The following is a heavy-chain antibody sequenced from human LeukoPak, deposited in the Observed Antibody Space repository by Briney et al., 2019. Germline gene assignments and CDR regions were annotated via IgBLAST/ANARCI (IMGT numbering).Heavy chain of an antibody. J-gene: IGHJ3*02. CDR3: ARVSARDYYDSSGYPNAFDI. CDR2: INPNSGGT. Sequence: ASVKVSCKASGYTFTGYYMHWVRQAPGQGLEWMGGINPNSGGTNYAQKFQGRVTMTRDTSISTAYMELSRLRSDDTAVYYCARVSARDYYDSSGYPNAFDIWGQGTMVTVSS. CDR1: GYTFTGYY. V-gene: IGHV1-2*02. D-gene: IGHD3-22*01.